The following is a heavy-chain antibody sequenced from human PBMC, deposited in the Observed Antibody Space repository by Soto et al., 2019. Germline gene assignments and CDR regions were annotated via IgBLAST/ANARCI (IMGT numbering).Heavy chain of an antibody. CDR3: AREMVRGVGSDY. V-gene: IGHV1-18*01. D-gene: IGHD3-10*01. CDR2: SSTYTGNT. J-gene: IGHJ4*02. Sequence: QVQLVQSGAEVKKPGASVKVSCKASGYTFTSYGISWVRQAPGQGLEWMGWSSTYTGNTKYAQKLQGRVTMTTDTSTSTAYMELRRLRADDTAVFYCAREMVRGVGSDYWGQGTLVTVSS. CDR1: GYTFTSYG.